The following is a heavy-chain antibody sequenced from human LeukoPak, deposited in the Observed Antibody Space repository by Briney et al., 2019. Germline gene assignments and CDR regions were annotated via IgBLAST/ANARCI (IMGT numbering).Heavy chain of an antibody. CDR2: IYHSGST. D-gene: IGHD2-15*01. CDR1: GYSISSGYY. CDR3: ARVLGYCSGGSCYGYFDY. V-gene: IGHV4-38-2*02. J-gene: IGHJ4*02. Sequence: SETLSLTCTVSGYSISSGYYWGWIRQPPGKGLEWIGSIYHSGSTYYNPSLKSRVTISVDTSKNQFSLKLSSVTAADTAAYYCARVLGYCSGGSCYGYFDYWGQGTLVTVSS.